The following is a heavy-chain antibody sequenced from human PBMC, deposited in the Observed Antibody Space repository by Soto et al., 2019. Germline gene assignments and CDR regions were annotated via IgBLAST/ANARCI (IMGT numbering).Heavy chain of an antibody. V-gene: IGHV3-33*01. Sequence: QVQLVESGGGVVQPGRSLRLSCAASGFTFSSYGMHWVRKAPGKGLEWVAVIWHDGSNKYYADSVKGRFTISRDNSKNTLYLQMNSLRAEDTAVYYCAREVGSEDDDSSGLFDYWGQGTLVTVSS. CDR3: AREVGSEDDDSSGLFDY. J-gene: IGHJ4*02. D-gene: IGHD3-22*01. CDR2: IWHDGSNK. CDR1: GFTFSSYG.